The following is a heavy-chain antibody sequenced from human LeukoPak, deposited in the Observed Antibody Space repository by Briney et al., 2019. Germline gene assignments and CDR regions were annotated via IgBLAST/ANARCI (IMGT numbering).Heavy chain of an antibody. J-gene: IGHJ4*02. CDR2: IKQDGSEK. V-gene: IGHV3-7*05. Sequence: GGSLRLSCAASGFTFSSYWMSWVRQAPGKGLEWVAHIKQDGSEKYYVDSVKGRFTISRDNAKNSLYLQMNSLRAEDTAVYYCAKDLKTTVTNFDYWGQGTLVTVSS. D-gene: IGHD4-17*01. CDR1: GFTFSSYW. CDR3: AKDLKTTVTNFDY.